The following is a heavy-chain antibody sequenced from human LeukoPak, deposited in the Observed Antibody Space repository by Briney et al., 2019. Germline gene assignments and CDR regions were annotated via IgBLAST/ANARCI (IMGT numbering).Heavy chain of an antibody. D-gene: IGHD3-10*01. CDR3: ARGDYYGSGSYGGNWFDP. J-gene: IGHJ5*02. CDR2: IYYSGST. Sequence: SETLSLTCTVSGGSISSSSYYWGWIRQPPGKGLEWIGSIYYSGSTYCNPSLKSRVTISVDTSKNQFSLKLSSVTAADTAVYYCARGDYYGSGSYGGNWFDPWGQGTLVTVSS. CDR1: GGSISSSSYY. V-gene: IGHV4-39*07.